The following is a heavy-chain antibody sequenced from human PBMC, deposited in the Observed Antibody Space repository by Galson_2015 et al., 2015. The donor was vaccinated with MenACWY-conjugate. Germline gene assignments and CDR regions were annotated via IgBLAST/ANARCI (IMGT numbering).Heavy chain of an antibody. D-gene: IGHD6-13*01. J-gene: IGHJ1*01. Sequence: SLRLSCAASGFTFSSYSMNWVRRAPGKGLEWVSYISSSSDTISYADSVKGRFTISRDNAKNSLYLQMNSLRAEDTAVYYCASRDSSSWYRQYFQHWGQGTLVTVSS. CDR1: GFTFSSYS. CDR2: ISSSSDTI. CDR3: ASRDSSSWYRQYFQH. V-gene: IGHV3-48*01.